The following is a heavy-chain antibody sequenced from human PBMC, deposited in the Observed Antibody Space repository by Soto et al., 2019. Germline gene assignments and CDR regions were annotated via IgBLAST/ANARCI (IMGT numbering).Heavy chain of an antibody. V-gene: IGHV1-18*01. CDR2: ISAYNGNT. Sequence: QVQLVQSGAVVKKPVASVKVSCKASGYTFTNYGISWVRQAPGQVLEWMGWISAYNGNTNYAQKLQGRVTMTTYTSASTAYMELRSLRSDDTSVYCCARDWGIQYFDLGGYYGMDVWGKGTTVTVYS. CDR3: ARDWGIQYFDLGGYYGMDV. D-gene: IGHD3-9*01. J-gene: IGHJ6*04. CDR1: GYTFTNYG.